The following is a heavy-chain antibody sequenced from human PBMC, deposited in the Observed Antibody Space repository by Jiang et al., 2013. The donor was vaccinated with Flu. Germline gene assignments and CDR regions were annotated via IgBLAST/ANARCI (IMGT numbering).Heavy chain of an antibody. V-gene: IGHV4-61*02. CDR2: IYSSGST. D-gene: IGHD2-2*01. CDR3: AREGFCSSSSCFFGYYYGMDV. CDR1: GGSISSGSHY. J-gene: IGHJ6*02. Sequence: GSGLVKPSQTLSLTCTVSGGSISSGSHYWSWIRQPAGKGLEWIGRIYSSGSTNYNPSLKSRVTISVDTSKNQFSLKLSSVTAADTAVYYCAREGFCSSSSCFFGYYYGMDVWGQGTTVTVSS.